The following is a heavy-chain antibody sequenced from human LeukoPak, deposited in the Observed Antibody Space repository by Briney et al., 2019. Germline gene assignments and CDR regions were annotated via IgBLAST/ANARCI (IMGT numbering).Heavy chain of an antibody. CDR2: ISGSGSST. CDR1: GFTFSNYA. V-gene: IGHV3-23*01. D-gene: IGHD6-19*01. J-gene: IGHJ4*02. CDR3: ARLMSGWSDN. Sequence: GGSLRLSCAASGFTFSNYAMTWVRQAPGKGLEWVSGISGSGSSTYYADSVKGRFTLSRDYPKNTLYLQMNSLRAEDTAVYFCARLMSGWSDNWGQGTLVTVSS.